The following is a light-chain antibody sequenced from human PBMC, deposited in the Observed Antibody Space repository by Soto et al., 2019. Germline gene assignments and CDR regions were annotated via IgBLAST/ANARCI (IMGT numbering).Light chain of an antibody. CDR2: GAS. Sequence: DIVMTQSPVTLSVSPGERATLSCRASQSVYSNLAWYQQKPGQAPRLLISGASARATGIPARFTGSGSGTEFTLTISSLQSEDFAVYYCQQYNNWPRTFGQGTKVDIK. V-gene: IGKV3-15*01. CDR3: QQYNNWPRT. CDR1: QSVYSN. J-gene: IGKJ1*01.